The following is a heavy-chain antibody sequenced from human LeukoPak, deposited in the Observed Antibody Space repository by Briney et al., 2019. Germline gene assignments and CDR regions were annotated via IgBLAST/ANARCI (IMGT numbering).Heavy chain of an antibody. CDR3: AKGVGLTMVRGVIITPHYYYYGMDV. CDR1: GFTFSDSW. D-gene: IGHD3-10*01. Sequence: PGGSLRLSCAASGFTFSDSWMSWVRQAPGKGLEWVSAISGSGGSTYYADSVKGRSTISRDNSKNSLYLQMNSLRAEDTAVYYFAKGVGLTMVRGVIITPHYYYYGMDVWGQGTTVTVSS. CDR2: ISGSGGST. J-gene: IGHJ6*02. V-gene: IGHV3-23*01.